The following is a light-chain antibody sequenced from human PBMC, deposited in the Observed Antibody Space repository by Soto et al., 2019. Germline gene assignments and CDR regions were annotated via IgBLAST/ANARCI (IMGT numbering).Light chain of an antibody. Sequence: EIVLTQSPGTLSLSPGERATLSCRASQSVSSNYLAWYQQKPGQAPRLLIYGTSFRATGIPDRFGGSGSGTDCTLTISRLEPEDVAVYYCQQYGSSPGSTFGGGTKVEIK. CDR3: QQYGSSPGST. CDR1: QSVSSNY. J-gene: IGKJ4*01. V-gene: IGKV3-20*01. CDR2: GTS.